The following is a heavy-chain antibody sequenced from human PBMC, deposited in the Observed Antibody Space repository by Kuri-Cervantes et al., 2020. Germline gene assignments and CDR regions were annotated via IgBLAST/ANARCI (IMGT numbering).Heavy chain of an antibody. CDR3: ARDSSPWYYGSGSLNWFDP. Sequence: SETLSLTCTVSGGSISSGSYYWSWIRQPAGKGLEWIGRIYTSGSTSYNPSLKSRVTISVDPPKNQFSLKLSSVTAADTAVYYCARDSSPWYYGSGSLNWFDPWGQGTLVTVSS. CDR1: GGSISSGSYY. V-gene: IGHV4-61*02. J-gene: IGHJ5*02. D-gene: IGHD3-10*01. CDR2: IYTSGST.